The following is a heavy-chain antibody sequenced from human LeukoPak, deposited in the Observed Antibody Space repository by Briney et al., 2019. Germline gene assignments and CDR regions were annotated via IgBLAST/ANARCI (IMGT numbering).Heavy chain of an antibody. D-gene: IGHD2-2*01. J-gene: IGHJ4*02. CDR1: GFTFSDYY. V-gene: IGHV3-11*01. CDR2: ISSSGSTI. Sequence: GGSLRLSCAASGFTFSDYYMSWIRQAPGKGLEWVSYISSSGSTIYYADSVKCRFTISRDNAKNSLYLQMNSLRAEDTAVYYCARHGQCSSTSCYTYDFDYWGQGTLVTVSS. CDR3: ARHGQCSSTSCYTYDFDY.